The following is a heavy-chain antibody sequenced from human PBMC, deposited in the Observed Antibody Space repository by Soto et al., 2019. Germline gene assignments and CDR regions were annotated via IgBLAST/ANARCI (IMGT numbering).Heavy chain of an antibody. CDR1: GGTVASSHW. V-gene: IGHV4-4*01. CDR3: AREIVTAGGNNYFDP. Sequence: GTLSLTCGVSGGTVASSHWWSWVRQSPGRGLEWIGNVYHTGDTNFNPSLQSRVTFSVDKSNNQFSLRLTSVTAADTAVYFCAREIVTAGGNNYFDPWGPGTLVTVSS. CDR2: VYHTGDT. J-gene: IGHJ5*02. D-gene: IGHD2-21*02.